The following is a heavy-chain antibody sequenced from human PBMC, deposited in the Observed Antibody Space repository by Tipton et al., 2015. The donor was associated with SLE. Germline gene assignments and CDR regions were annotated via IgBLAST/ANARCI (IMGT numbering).Heavy chain of an antibody. CDR2: ISKSGRT. Sequence: TLSLTCTISGDSISNGGHFWSWIRQPAGKGLEWIGRISKSGRTDYSPSLRSRLSISIDTSKNQFSLKLSSVTAADTAMYYCAREEVIGDFWSGYFDRWGQGALVTVSS. CDR1: GDSISNGGHF. CDR3: AREEVIGDFWSGYFDR. V-gene: IGHV4-61*02. J-gene: IGHJ5*02. D-gene: IGHD3-3*01.